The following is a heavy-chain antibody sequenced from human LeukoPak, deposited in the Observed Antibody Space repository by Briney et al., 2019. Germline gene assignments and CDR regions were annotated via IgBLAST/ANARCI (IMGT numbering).Heavy chain of an antibody. D-gene: IGHD6-19*01. CDR3: ARGRGSSGWVRRFDP. CDR2: INHSGST. V-gene: IGHV4-34*01. CDR1: GGSFSGYY. Sequence: SETLSLTCAVYGGSFSGYYWSWIRQPPGKGLEWIGEINHSGSTNYNPSLKSRVTISADTSKNQFSLKLSSVTAADTAVYYCARGRGSSGWVRRFDPWGQGTLVTVSS. J-gene: IGHJ5*02.